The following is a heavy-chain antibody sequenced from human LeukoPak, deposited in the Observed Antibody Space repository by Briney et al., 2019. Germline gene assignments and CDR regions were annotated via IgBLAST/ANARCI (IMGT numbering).Heavy chain of an antibody. CDR2: IKSKTDGGTT. CDR3: TTDFLGDDTGY. Sequence: PGGSLRLSCAASGFTFSNAWMSWVRQAPGKGLEWVGRIKSKTDGGTTDYAAPVKGRFAISRDDSKNTLYLQMNSLKTEDTAVYYCTTDFLGDDTGYWGQGTLVTVSS. CDR1: GFTFSNAW. J-gene: IGHJ4*02. V-gene: IGHV3-15*01. D-gene: IGHD3-16*01.